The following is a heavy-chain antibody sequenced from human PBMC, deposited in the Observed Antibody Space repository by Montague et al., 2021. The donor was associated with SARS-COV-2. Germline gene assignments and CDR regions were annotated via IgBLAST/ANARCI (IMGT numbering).Heavy chain of an antibody. J-gene: IGHJ4*02. CDR3: ARVRQWLVPFDY. CDR1: GDSISHSSYY. D-gene: IGHD6-19*01. Sequence: SETLSLTCTVSGDSISHSSYYWGWIRQPPGKGLEGIGSIYYSGSTYYNPSHKSRVTISVDTSKNQVSLKLNSATAADTAVYYCARVRQWLVPFDYWGQGTLVTVSS. CDR2: IYYSGST. V-gene: IGHV4-39*07.